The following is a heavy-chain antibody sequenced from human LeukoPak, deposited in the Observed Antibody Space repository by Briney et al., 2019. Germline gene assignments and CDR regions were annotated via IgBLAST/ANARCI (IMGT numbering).Heavy chain of an antibody. Sequence: PGGSLRLSCAASGFSVSNNYMSWVRQTPGKGLEWVSVIYSNGNTDYADSVKGRFLISRDNSKNTLYLQINSLRAEDTAVYFCARGLSGSYHYFDYWGQGTLVTVSS. V-gene: IGHV3-66*01. J-gene: IGHJ4*02. D-gene: IGHD1-26*01. CDR1: GFSVSNNY. CDR2: IYSNGNT. CDR3: ARGLSGSYHYFDY.